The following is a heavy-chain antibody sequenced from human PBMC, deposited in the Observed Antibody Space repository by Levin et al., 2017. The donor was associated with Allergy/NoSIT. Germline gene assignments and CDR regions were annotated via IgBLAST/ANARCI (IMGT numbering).Heavy chain of an antibody. Sequence: QTLSLTCTFSGFSLRTSGMRVSWIRQPPGKALEWLARIDWDDDKFYSTSLKTRLTISKDTSKNQVGLTMTNMDPVDTATYYCARAMVDAFDIWGQGTMVTVSS. CDR1: GFSLRTSGMR. J-gene: IGHJ3*02. CDR2: IDWDDDK. CDR3: ARAMVDAFDI. D-gene: IGHD5-18*01. V-gene: IGHV2-70*04.